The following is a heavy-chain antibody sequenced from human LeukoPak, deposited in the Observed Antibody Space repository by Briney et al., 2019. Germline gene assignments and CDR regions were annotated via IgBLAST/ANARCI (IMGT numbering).Heavy chain of an antibody. V-gene: IGHV4-30-4*01. Sequence: SETLSLTCTVSGGSISSGDYYWSWIRRPPGKGLEWIGYIYYSGSTYYNPSLKSRVTISVDTSKNQFSLKLSSVTAADTAVYYCARVSVDSLWLGFLDYWGQGTLVTVSS. CDR2: IYYSGST. CDR1: GGSISSGDYY. CDR3: ARVSVDSLWLGFLDY. D-gene: IGHD5-18*01. J-gene: IGHJ4*02.